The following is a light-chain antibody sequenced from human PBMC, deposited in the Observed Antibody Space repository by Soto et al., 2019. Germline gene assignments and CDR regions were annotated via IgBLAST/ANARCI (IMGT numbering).Light chain of an antibody. CDR3: ISYTSSSLYF. CDR1: SREDGGYNY. J-gene: IGLJ1*01. V-gene: IGLV2-14*01. Sequence: QSALTQPASVSGSPGQSITISCTGTSREDGGYNYVSWYQQHPGKSPELMIHDVSNRPSGVSNRFSGSKSGNTASLTISGLQAEDEAEYYCISYTSSSLYFFGTGTRSPS. CDR2: DVS.